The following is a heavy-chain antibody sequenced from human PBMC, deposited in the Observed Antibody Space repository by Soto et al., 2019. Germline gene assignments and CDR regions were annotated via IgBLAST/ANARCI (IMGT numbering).Heavy chain of an antibody. Sequence: EVQLVESGGGLVQPGGSLRLSCAASGFTFSSYSMNWVRQAPGKGLEWVSYISSSSSTIYYADSVKGRFTISRDNAKNSLYLQMNSLRDEDTAVYYCARDHIDILTGYYIDYWGQGTLVTVSS. V-gene: IGHV3-48*02. CDR2: ISSSSSTI. CDR1: GFTFSSYS. D-gene: IGHD3-9*01. CDR3: ARDHIDILTGYYIDY. J-gene: IGHJ4*02.